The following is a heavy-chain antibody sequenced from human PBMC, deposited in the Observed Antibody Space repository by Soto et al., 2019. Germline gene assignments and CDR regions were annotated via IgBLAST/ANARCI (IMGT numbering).Heavy chain of an antibody. D-gene: IGHD2-15*01. J-gene: IGHJ4*02. V-gene: IGHV3-21*04. CDR2: ISSSSSYI. CDR1: GFTFSSYS. Sequence: PGGSLRLSCAASGFTFSSYSMNWVRQAPGKGLEWVSSISSSSSYIYYADSVKGRFTISRDNSKNTLYLQMNSLRAEDTAVYYCAKALRVADFDYWGQGTLVTVSS. CDR3: AKALRVADFDY.